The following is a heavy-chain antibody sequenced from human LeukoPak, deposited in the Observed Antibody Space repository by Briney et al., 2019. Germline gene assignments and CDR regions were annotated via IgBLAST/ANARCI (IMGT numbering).Heavy chain of an antibody. CDR1: GFTVSSNY. CDR3: ARNFGTSYNP. CDR2: IYSGVTT. V-gene: IGHV3-53*01. J-gene: IGHJ5*02. Sequence: GGSLRLSCAASGFTVSSNYMGWVRQAPDKGLEWVSVIYSGVTTYYTDSVKGRFTLSRDISNNTVFIQMNSLRAEDAAVYYGARNFGTSYNPWGQGILVTVSS. D-gene: IGHD2-2*01.